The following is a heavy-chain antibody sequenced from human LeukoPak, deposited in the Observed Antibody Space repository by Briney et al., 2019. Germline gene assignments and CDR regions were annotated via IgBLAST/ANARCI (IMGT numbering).Heavy chain of an antibody. J-gene: IGHJ4*02. CDR2: ISASGGSI. CDR1: GFTFSSYG. V-gene: IGHV3-23*01. Sequence: GSLRLSCAASGFTFSSYGLMWVRQAPGKGLEWVAGISASGGSIYYADSVKGRFTISRDNSKNTLYLQMNSLRAEDTAVYYCAKDSRDFRASSWMYYFDYWGQGTLVTVSS. D-gene: IGHD6-13*01. CDR3: AKDSRDFRASSWMYYFDY.